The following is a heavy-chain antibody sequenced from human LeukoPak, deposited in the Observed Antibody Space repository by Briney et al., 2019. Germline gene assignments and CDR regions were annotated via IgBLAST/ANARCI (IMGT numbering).Heavy chain of an antibody. CDR2: INQGGSEK. CDR3: AKGKDVVPAAILDY. Sequence: GGSLRLSCAASGFTFSNYWMSWVRQGPGEGLEWVANINQGGSEKYYVESVKGRFTISRDNAKNSLDLQMNSLRAEDTAVYYCAKGKDVVPAAILDYWGQGTLVTVSS. J-gene: IGHJ4*02. V-gene: IGHV3-7*03. D-gene: IGHD2-2*01. CDR1: GFTFSNYW.